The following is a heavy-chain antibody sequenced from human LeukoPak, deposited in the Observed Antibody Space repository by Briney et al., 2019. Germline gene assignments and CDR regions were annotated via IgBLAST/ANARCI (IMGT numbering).Heavy chain of an antibody. CDR1: GFNFNDYD. CDR2: INWNSVHI. V-gene: IGHV3-9*01. D-gene: IGHD1-14*01. Sequence: GGSLRPSCTASGFNFNDYDINWVRQVPGKGLEWVSGINWNSVHIGYADSVRGRFTISRDNAQRSVYLQIFSLRPEDTALYYCSTSRPDRFLDSWGQGTLVTVST. CDR3: STSRPDRFLDS. J-gene: IGHJ4*02.